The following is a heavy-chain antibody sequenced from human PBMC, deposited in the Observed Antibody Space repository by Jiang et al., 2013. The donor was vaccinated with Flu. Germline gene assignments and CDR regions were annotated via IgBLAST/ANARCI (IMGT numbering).Heavy chain of an antibody. CDR3: ATLYGSGSYYNALTVDY. D-gene: IGHD3-10*01. Sequence: QSGSELKKPGASVKVSCKASGYTFTSYAMNWVRQAPGQGLEWMGWINTNTGNPTYAQGFTGRFVFSLDTSVSTAYLQISSLKAEDTAVYYCATLYGSGSYYNALTVDYWGQGTLVTVSS. CDR2: INTNTGNP. J-gene: IGHJ4*02. CDR1: GYTFTSYA. V-gene: IGHV7-4-1*02.